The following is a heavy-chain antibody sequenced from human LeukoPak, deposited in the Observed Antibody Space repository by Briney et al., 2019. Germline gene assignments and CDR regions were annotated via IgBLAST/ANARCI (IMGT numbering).Heavy chain of an antibody. J-gene: IGHJ4*02. D-gene: IGHD3-22*01. CDR2: ISGSGGST. Sequence: GGSLRLSCAASGFTYSSYAMSWVRQAPGKGLEWVSAISGSGGSTYYADSVKGRFTISRDNSKNTLYLQMNSLRAEDTAVYYCAKAGYYYDSSGYYISDYFDYWGQGTLVTVSS. CDR3: AKAGYYYDSSGYYISDYFDY. CDR1: GFTYSSYA. V-gene: IGHV3-23*01.